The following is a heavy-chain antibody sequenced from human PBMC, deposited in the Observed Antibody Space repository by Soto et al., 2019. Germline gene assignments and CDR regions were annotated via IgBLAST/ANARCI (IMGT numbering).Heavy chain of an antibody. D-gene: IGHD3-3*01. CDR1: GGSISTDSYN. V-gene: IGHV4-39*02. CDR3: ARFFGNAFDV. Sequence: QLQLQESGPGLVKPSETLSLTCSVSGGSISTDSYNWDWIRQSPGKGLEWIGTIYHDGTPSYNPSLKRQVTISVDTSRNHFSLKVTSVTAADTAMYYCARFFGNAFDVWGQGTMVKVSS. J-gene: IGHJ3*01. CDR2: IYHDGTP.